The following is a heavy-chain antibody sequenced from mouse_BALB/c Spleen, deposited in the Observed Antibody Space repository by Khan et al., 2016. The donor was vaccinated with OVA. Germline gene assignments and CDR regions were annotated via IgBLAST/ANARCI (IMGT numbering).Heavy chain of an antibody. CDR1: GYTFTNYV. CDR2: INPDNAGT. V-gene: IGHV1S136*01. J-gene: IGHJ3*01. CDR3: AREASSWYFSFPY. D-gene: IGHD1-1*01. Sequence: VQLQQSGPELVEPGASVKMSCKASGYTFTNYVIHWVKQKPGQGLEWIGYINPDNAGTRYNEKFKGKATLTSDISSTSAYMELLSLPSVASAVSYCAREASSWYFSFPYCGPGSLVTVSA.